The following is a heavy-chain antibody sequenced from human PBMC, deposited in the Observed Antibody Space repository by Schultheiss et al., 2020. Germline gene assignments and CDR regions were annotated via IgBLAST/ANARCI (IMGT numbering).Heavy chain of an antibody. D-gene: IGHD3-10*01. V-gene: IGHV4-59*01. CDR1: GGSISSYY. Sequence: SETLSLTCTVSGGSISSYYWSWIRQPPGKGLEWIGEINHSGSTNYNPSLKSRVTISVDTSKNQFSLKLSSVTAADTAVYYCARDTSGSYWDYYYYYGMDVWGQGTTVTVSS. CDR2: INHSGST. J-gene: IGHJ6*02. CDR3: ARDTSGSYWDYYYYYGMDV.